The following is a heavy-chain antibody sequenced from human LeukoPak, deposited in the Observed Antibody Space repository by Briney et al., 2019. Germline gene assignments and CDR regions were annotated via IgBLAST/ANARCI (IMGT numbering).Heavy chain of an antibody. D-gene: IGHD3-10*01. CDR3: ARLVEPAANPLWFGELLQGAGGDY. CDR1: GYSFTSYW. CDR2: TYPVDSDT. J-gene: IGHJ4*02. V-gene: IGHV5-51*01. Sequence: LGESLKISCKGSGYSFTSYWIGWVRQMPGKGLEWLGITYPVDSDTRYSPSFQGQVTISADKSISTAYLQWSSLKASDTAMYYCARLVEPAANPLWFGELLQGAGGDYWGQGTLVTVSS.